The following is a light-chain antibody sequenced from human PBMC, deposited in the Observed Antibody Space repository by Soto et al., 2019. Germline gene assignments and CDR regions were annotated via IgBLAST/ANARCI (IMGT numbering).Light chain of an antibody. CDR2: AAS. CDR1: QSISSW. CDR3: QQYYSFPWT. Sequence: IRITQSPSTLSATAGDRVTITCRASQSISSWLAWYQHKPGKAPELLIYAASTLQSGVPSRFSGSGSGTDFTLTISCLQSEDFATYYCQQYYSFPWTFGQGTKVDIK. V-gene: IGKV1-8*01. J-gene: IGKJ1*01.